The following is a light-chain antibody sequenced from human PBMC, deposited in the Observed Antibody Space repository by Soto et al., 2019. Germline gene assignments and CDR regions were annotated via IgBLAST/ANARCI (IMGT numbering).Light chain of an antibody. J-gene: IGLJ3*02. CDR2: DVS. CDR1: SSDVGGYNF. V-gene: IGLV2-14*03. CDR3: TSYTSSSTVL. Sequence: QPVLTQPASVSGSPGQSITISCTGTSSDVGGYNFVSWYQQHPGKAPKLMIYDVSNRPSGVSNRFSASKSGNTASLTISGLQAEDDADYYCTSYTSSSTVLFGGGTKLTVL.